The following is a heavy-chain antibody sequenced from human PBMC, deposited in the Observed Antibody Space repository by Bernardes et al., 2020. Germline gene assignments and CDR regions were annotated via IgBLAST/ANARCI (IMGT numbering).Heavy chain of an antibody. CDR2: VGPGGGNI. D-gene: IGHD1-1*01. V-gene: IGHV3-23*01. CDR1: GFTFSSYA. CDR3: ATYKQQLVVVDY. J-gene: IGHJ4*02. Sequence: GGSLRLSCAASGFTFSSYAMNWVRQAPGKGLEWVSVVGPGGGNIHYADSVKGRFTISRDNSKNTLYLQMNSLRAEDTAVYYCATYKQQLVVVDYWGQGTLVTVSS.